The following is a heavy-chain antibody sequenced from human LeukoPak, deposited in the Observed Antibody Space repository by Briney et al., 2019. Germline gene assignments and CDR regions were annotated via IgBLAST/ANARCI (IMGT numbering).Heavy chain of an antibody. V-gene: IGHV3-48*04. CDR3: ARAAGWFDP. Sequence: PGGSLRLSCAASGFTFSSSAMSWVRQAPGKGLEWVSYISSSSNNMHYANSVRGRFTISRDNAKNSVYLQMNSLRAEDTAIYYCARAAGWFDPWGQGTLVTVSS. CDR1: GFTFSSSA. J-gene: IGHJ5*02. CDR2: ISSSSNNM.